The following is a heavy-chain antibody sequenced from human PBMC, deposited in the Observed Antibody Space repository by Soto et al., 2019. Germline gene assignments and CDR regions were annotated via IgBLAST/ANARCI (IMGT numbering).Heavy chain of an antibody. CDR3: ARQIYDSDTGPNCQYYFDY. CDR2: IEPRGSQT. V-gene: IGHV5-10-1*01. CDR1: GYSFSCYW. D-gene: IGHD3-22*01. Sequence: GESLKISCKGSGYSFSCYWITWVRQKPGEGLGGRRLIEPRGSQTDYSPSFGGHVTISVTKSITTVFLQWSSLRASDTAMYYCARQIYDSDTGPNCQYYFDYWGQGTPVTVSS. J-gene: IGHJ4*02.